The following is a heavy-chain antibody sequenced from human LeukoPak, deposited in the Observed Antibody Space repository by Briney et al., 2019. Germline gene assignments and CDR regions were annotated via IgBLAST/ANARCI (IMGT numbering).Heavy chain of an antibody. CDR1: GGSFSGYY. Sequence: PSETLSLTCAVYGGSFSGYYWSWIRQPPGKGLEWIGEINHSGSTNYNPSLKSRVTISVDTSKSQFSLKLSSVTAADTAVYYCASLTKHDYGDSGGLDYWGQGTLVTVSS. V-gene: IGHV4-34*01. J-gene: IGHJ4*02. CDR2: INHSGST. D-gene: IGHD4-17*01. CDR3: ASLTKHDYGDSGGLDY.